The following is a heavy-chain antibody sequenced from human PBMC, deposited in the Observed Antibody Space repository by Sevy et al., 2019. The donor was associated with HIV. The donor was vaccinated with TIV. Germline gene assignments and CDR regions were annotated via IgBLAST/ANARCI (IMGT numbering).Heavy chain of an antibody. Sequence: GGSLRLSCAASGFTFSSYSMNWVRQAPGKGLEWVSYISSSSSTMYYADSVKGRFTISRDNAKNSLYLQMNSLRDEDTAVYYCARALADSSGYFMYYFDYWGQGTLVTVSS. CDR3: ARALADSSGYFMYYFDY. CDR2: ISSSSSTM. CDR1: GFTFSSYS. D-gene: IGHD3-22*01. J-gene: IGHJ4*02. V-gene: IGHV3-48*02.